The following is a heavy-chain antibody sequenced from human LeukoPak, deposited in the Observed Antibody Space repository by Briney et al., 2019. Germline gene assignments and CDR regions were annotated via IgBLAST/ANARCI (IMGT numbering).Heavy chain of an antibody. CDR1: GYTFTSYG. D-gene: IGHD3-10*01. CDR3: ARVSHYYGSEIDY. V-gene: IGHV1-18*01. Sequence: ASVKASCKASGYTFTSYGITWVRQAPGQGLEWMGWISAYNGNTNYAQKVQGRVTMTTDTSTSTAYMELRSLRSDDTAVYYCARVSHYYGSEIDYWGQGTLVTVSS. J-gene: IGHJ4*02. CDR2: ISAYNGNT.